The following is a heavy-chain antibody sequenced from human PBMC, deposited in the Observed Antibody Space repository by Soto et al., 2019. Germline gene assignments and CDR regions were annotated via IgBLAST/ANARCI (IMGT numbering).Heavy chain of an antibody. CDR3: ARGGPEDGSSWCVDVDY. D-gene: IGHD6-13*01. V-gene: IGHV3-33*01. Sequence: QVQLVESGGGVVQPGRSLRLSCAASGFTFSSYGMHWVRQAPGKGLEWVAVIWYDGSNKYYADSVKGRFTISRDNSKNTLYLQMNSLRAEDTAVYYCARGGPEDGSSWCVDVDYWGQGTLVTVSS. CDR2: IWYDGSNK. CDR1: GFTFSSYG. J-gene: IGHJ4*02.